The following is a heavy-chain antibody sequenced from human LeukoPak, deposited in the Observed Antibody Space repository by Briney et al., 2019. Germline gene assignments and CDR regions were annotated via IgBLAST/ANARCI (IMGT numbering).Heavy chain of an antibody. V-gene: IGHV3-48*03. CDR2: ISSSGGTI. D-gene: IGHD2-15*01. CDR1: GFTFSSYE. J-gene: IGHJ4*02. CDR3: ARGPHCSGGSCYSGNFDY. Sequence: GGSLRLSWAAAGFTFSSYEMNWVRQAPGKGLEWVSYISSSGGTIYYADSVKGRFTISRDNDKNSLYLQMNRPTAEDTAVYYCARGPHCSGGSCYSGNFDYWGQGTLVTVSS.